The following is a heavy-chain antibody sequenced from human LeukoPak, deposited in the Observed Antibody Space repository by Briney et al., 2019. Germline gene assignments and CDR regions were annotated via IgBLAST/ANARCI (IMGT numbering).Heavy chain of an antibody. Sequence: GASVKVSCKASGGTFSSYAISWVRQAPGQGLEWMGGIIPIFGTANYAQKFQGRVTITADESTSTAYMELSSLRSEDTAVYYCARDLQQGYCSGGSCYPDGHFDYWGQGTLVTVSS. D-gene: IGHD2-15*01. V-gene: IGHV1-69*13. J-gene: IGHJ4*02. CDR3: ARDLQQGYCSGGSCYPDGHFDY. CDR1: GGTFSSYA. CDR2: IIPIFGTA.